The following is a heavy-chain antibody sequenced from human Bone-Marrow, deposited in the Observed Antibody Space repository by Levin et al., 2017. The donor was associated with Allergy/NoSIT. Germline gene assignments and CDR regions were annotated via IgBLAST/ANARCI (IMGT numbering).Heavy chain of an antibody. J-gene: IGHJ4*02. CDR3: ARTYSGSYRS. CDR2: IKQDGSEK. Sequence: GESLKISCAASGFTFSSYWMSWVRQAPGKGLEWVANIKQDGSEKYYVDSVKGRFTISRDNAKNSLYLQMNSLRAEDTAVYYCARTYSGSYRSWGQGTLVTVSS. CDR1: GFTFSSYW. V-gene: IGHV3-7*01. D-gene: IGHD1-26*01.